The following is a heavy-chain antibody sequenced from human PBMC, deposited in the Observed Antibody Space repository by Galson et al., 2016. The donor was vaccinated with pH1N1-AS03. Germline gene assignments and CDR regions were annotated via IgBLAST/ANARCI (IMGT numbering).Heavy chain of an antibody. CDR3: ARDPRGPCTSTTCPTAYYFGMDV. V-gene: IGHV1-2*04. CDR2: INPNSGVT. J-gene: IGHJ6*02. CDR1: GYIFTGFY. D-gene: IGHD2-2*01. Sequence: SVKVSCKASGYIFTGFYVHWVRQAPGQGLEWMGWINPNSGVTNYAQKFQAWVTMTRDTSISTAYMDLYGLKSDDTAVYYCARDPRGPCTSTTCPTAYYFGMDVWGQGTTVIVSS.